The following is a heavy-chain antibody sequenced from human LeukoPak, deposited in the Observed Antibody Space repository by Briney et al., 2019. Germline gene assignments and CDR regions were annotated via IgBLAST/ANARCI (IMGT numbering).Heavy chain of an antibody. CDR1: GFTVSTNY. Sequence: PGGSLRLSCAASGFTVSTNYMTWVRQAPGKGLEWVSIIYSGGDTYYADSVKGRFTISRDNAKKSLFLQMNSLSAEDAAVYFCAKGRSFGIWGQGTLVTVSS. CDR2: IYSGGDT. CDR3: AKGRSFGI. D-gene: IGHD3-9*01. J-gene: IGHJ4*02. V-gene: IGHV3-53*01.